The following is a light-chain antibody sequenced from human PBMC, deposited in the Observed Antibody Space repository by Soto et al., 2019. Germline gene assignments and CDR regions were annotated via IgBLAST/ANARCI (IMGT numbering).Light chain of an antibody. J-gene: IGKJ4*01. V-gene: IGKV3-11*01. Sequence: IVLTQSPATLSFSPRERATLSCRASQSVRSSLAGYQQKPGQPPRFLIHHSSSRANGITARFSGSGSETNFTITISSVEPEYFALYFCQQRNNLPTFGGRTRVEIK. CDR3: QQRNNLPT. CDR2: HSS. CDR1: QSVRSS.